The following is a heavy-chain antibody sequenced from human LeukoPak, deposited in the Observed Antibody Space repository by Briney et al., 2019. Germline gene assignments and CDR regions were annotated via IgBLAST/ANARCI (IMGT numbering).Heavy chain of an antibody. CDR3: AKSPQLKYYFDY. J-gene: IGHJ4*02. CDR2: ISGSGGST. D-gene: IGHD2-2*01. Sequence: GGSLRLSCAASGFTFSSYGMSWVRQAPGKGLEWVSAISGSGGSTYYADSVKGRFTISRDKSKNTLYLQMNSLRAEDTAVYYCAKSPQLKYYFDYWGQGTLVTVSS. CDR1: GFTFSSYG. V-gene: IGHV3-23*01.